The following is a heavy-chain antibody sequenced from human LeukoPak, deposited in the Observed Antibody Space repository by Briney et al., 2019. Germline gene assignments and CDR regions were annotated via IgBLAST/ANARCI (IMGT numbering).Heavy chain of an antibody. Sequence: ASVKVSCKASGGTFISYAISWVRQAPGQGLEWMGGIIPIFGTANYAQKFQGRVTITADESTSTAYMELSSLRSEDTAVYYCARALYCSGGSCFNYYMDVWGKGTTVTVSS. CDR3: ARALYCSGGSCFNYYMDV. CDR1: GGTFISYA. J-gene: IGHJ6*03. D-gene: IGHD2-15*01. CDR2: IIPIFGTA. V-gene: IGHV1-69*13.